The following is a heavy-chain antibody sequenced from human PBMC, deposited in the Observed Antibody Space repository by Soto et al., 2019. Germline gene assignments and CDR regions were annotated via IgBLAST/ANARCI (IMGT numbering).Heavy chain of an antibody. CDR1: GGTFSKYA. J-gene: IGHJ2*01. CDR3: AQTLGLAVAGPGRFDL. D-gene: IGHD6-19*01. Sequence: QVQLVQSGAEVKKYGSSVKVSCKASGGTFSKYAISWVRQAPGQGLEWMGGITPMFGTANYAQRFQGRVTITADESTRTAYMQLNSLRSDDTAVYYCAQTLGLAVAGPGRFDLWGRGTLVTVSS. V-gene: IGHV1-69*12. CDR2: ITPMFGTA.